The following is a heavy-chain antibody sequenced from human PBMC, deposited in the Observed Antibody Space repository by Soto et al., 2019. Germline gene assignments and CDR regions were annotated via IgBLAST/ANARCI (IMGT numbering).Heavy chain of an antibody. V-gene: IGHV3-21*04. D-gene: IGHD4-17*01. Sequence: GGSLRLSCAASGFTFSSYSMNWVRQAPGKGLEWVSSISSSSSYIYYADSVKGRFTISRDNAKNSLYLQMNSLRSEDTAVYYCARDLPDYGDSNNNWFDPWGQGTLVTVSS. CDR1: GFTFSSYS. CDR2: ISSSSSYI. CDR3: ARDLPDYGDSNNNWFDP. J-gene: IGHJ5*02.